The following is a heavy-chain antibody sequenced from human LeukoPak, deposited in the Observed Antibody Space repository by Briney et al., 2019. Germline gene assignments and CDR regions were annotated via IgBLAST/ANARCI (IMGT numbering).Heavy chain of an antibody. V-gene: IGHV3-7*01. Sequence: GGSLRLSCAASGFTFSSYWMSWVRQAPGKGLEWVANIKQDGSEKYYVDSVKGRFTISRDNAKNSLYLQMNSLRAEDTAVYYCARDLGSDILTGNFDYWGQGTLVTVSS. D-gene: IGHD3-9*01. CDR2: IKQDGSEK. J-gene: IGHJ4*02. CDR3: ARDLGSDILTGNFDY. CDR1: GFTFSSYW.